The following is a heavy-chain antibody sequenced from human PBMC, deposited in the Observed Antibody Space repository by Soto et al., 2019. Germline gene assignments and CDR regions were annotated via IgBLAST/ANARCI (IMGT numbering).Heavy chain of an antibody. CDR3: AGVVVAAPPGLWYFDY. V-gene: IGHV3-7*03. J-gene: IGHJ4*02. D-gene: IGHD2-15*01. Sequence: WVRQAPGKGLEWVANIKQDGSEKYYVDSVKGRFTISRDNAKNSLILQMNSLRSEDTAVYYCAGVVVAAPPGLWYFDYWGQGTLVTVSS. CDR2: IKQDGSEK.